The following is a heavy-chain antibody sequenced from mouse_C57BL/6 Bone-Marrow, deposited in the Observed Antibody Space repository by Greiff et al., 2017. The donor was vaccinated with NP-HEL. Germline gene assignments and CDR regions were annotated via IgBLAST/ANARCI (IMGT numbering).Heavy chain of an antibody. Sequence: EVHLVESGGGLVKPGGSLKLSCAASGFTFSSYAMSWVRQTPEKRLEWVATISDGGSYTYYPDNVKGRFTISRDTAKNNLYLEMNHLKSEDTAMYYCERGGGGFSYYFDYWGQGTTLTVSS. CDR1: GFTFSSYA. V-gene: IGHV5-4*01. CDR3: ERGGGGFSYYFDY. CDR2: ISDGGSYT. J-gene: IGHJ2*01.